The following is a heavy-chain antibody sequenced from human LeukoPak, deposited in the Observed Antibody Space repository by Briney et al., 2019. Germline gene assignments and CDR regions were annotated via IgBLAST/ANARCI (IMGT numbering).Heavy chain of an antibody. Sequence: GGSLRLSCAAPGFTFSSNAMHWVRQAPGRGLEWVAFISYEGSTIYYADSVKGRFTISRDNSKNTLSLHMHSLRAEDTAVYYCAKDLATKYALDYWGQGTLVTVSS. CDR2: ISYEGSTI. V-gene: IGHV3-30*18. CDR3: AKDLATKYALDY. J-gene: IGHJ4*02. CDR1: GFTFSSNA. D-gene: IGHD2-8*01.